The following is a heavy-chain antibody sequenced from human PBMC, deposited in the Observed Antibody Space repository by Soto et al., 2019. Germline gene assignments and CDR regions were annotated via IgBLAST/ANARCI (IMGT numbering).Heavy chain of an antibody. D-gene: IGHD3-22*01. Sequence: PSETLSLTCTVSGCSISSRTYYWGWIRQPPGKGLEWIGSVYYSGSTYYNPSLKSRITISVDTSNTQFSLKLNSVTAADTAVYYCARHQYYYDSSGYTLDYWVQGTLVTVSS. J-gene: IGHJ4*02. V-gene: IGHV4-39*01. CDR1: GCSISSRTYY. CDR2: VYYSGST. CDR3: ARHQYYYDSSGYTLDY.